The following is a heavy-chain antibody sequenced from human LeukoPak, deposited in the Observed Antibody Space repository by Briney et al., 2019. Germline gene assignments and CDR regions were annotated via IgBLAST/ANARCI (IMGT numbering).Heavy chain of an antibody. D-gene: IGHD3-16*01. J-gene: IGHJ6*02. CDR3: AILGGGPLTYYYYGMDV. CDR2: IWYDGSNN. CDR1: GFTFSSYG. V-gene: IGHV3-33*01. Sequence: GGSLRLSCAAAGFTFSSYGMGWGRQVPGAWLEWLAVIWYDGSNNYYAGSVKGRFTISRDNSKNTLYLQMNSLRAEDTAVYYCAILGGGPLTYYYYGMDVWGQGTTVTVSS.